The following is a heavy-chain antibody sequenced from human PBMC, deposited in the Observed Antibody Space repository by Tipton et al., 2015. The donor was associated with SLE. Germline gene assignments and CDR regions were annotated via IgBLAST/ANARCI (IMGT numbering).Heavy chain of an antibody. J-gene: IGHJ4*02. CDR3: TTGDCGGDCYFDY. CDR1: GFTFSSYW. V-gene: IGHV3-7*05. Sequence: GSLRLSCAASGFTFSSYWMSWVRQAPGKGLEWVANIKQDGSEKYYVDSVKGRFTISRDNAKNSLYLQMNSLRAEDTAVYYCTTGDCGGDCYFDYWGQGTLVTVSS. D-gene: IGHD2-21*02. CDR2: IKQDGSEK.